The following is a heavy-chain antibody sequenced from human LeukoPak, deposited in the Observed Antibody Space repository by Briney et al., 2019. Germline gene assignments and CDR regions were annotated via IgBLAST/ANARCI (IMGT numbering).Heavy chain of an antibody. J-gene: IGHJ6*03. CDR1: GFTFSSYW. V-gene: IGHV3-48*04. CDR3: AREAVTTDYYYYYMDV. D-gene: IGHD4-17*01. Sequence: PGGSLRLSCAASGFTFSSYWMSWVRQAPGKGLEWISYIPSSGSGIYYADSVKGRFTISRDNAENSLYLQMNSLRPEDTAVYYCAREAVTTDYYYYYMDVWGKGTTVTISS. CDR2: IPSSGSGI.